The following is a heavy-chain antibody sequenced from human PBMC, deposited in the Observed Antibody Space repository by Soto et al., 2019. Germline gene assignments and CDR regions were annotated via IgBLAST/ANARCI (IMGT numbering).Heavy chain of an antibody. Sequence: EVQLVESGGGLVQPGGSLRLSCAASGFTVSSNYMNWVRQPPGKGLEWVSVIYSGSSTYYADSVKGRFTISRDNSKNTLYLQMNSLRAEDTAVYYCARSSAYYPIFDYWGQGTLVTVSS. CDR3: ARSSAYYPIFDY. V-gene: IGHV3-66*01. CDR1: GFTVSSNY. J-gene: IGHJ4*02. D-gene: IGHD3-22*01. CDR2: IYSGSST.